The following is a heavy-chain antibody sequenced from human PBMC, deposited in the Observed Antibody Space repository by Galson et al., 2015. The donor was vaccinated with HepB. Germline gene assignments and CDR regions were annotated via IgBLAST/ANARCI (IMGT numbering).Heavy chain of an antibody. CDR2: ISGSGSNT. V-gene: IGHV3-23*01. CDR1: GFVFSSYA. J-gene: IGHJ3*02. D-gene: IGHD5-12*01. Sequence: SLRLSCAASGFVFSSYAMSWVRQAPGKGLEWVSVISGSGSNTYYADSVKGRFTISRDNSKNTLYLQMNSLKVEDTAVYYCAKEGWLLGYDAFDIWGQGTMVTVSS. CDR3: AKEGWLLGYDAFDI.